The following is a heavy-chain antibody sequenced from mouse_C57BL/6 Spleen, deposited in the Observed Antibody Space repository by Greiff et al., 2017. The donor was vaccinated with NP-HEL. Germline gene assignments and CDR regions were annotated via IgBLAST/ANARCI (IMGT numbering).Heavy chain of an antibody. CDR2: INPSNGGT. D-gene: IGHD2-3*01. V-gene: IGHV1-53*01. CDR1: GYAFSSSW. CDR3: ARWPDGYVWYFDV. J-gene: IGHJ1*03. Sequence: QVQLQQSGPELVKPGASVKISCKASGYAFSSSWMNWVKQRPGKGLEWIGNINPSNGGTNYNEKFKSKATLTVDKSSSTAYMQLSSLTSEDSAVYYCARWPDGYVWYFDVWGTGTTVTVSS.